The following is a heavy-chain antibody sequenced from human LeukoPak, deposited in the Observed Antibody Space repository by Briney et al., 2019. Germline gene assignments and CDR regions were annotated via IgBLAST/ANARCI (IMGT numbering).Heavy chain of an antibody. J-gene: IGHJ4*02. V-gene: IGHV1-2*02. D-gene: IGHD6-19*01. CDR3: ARDLSSGWYEMGYFDY. Sequence: GASVKVSCKASGYTFTGYYMHWVRQAPGQGLEWMGWINPNSGGTNYAQKFQGRVTMTRDTSISTAYMELSRLRSDDTAVYYCARDLSSGWYEMGYFDYWGQGTLVTVSS. CDR1: GYTFTGYY. CDR2: INPNSGGT.